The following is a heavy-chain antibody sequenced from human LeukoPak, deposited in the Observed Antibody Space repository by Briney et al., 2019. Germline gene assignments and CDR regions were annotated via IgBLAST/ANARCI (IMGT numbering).Heavy chain of an antibody. Sequence: SETLSLTCTVSGGSISSGGYYWSWIRQHPGKGLEWIGYIYYSGSTYYNPSLKSRVTISVDTSKNQFSLKLSSVTAADTAVYYCASSSSGYSLYFDYWGQGTLVTVSS. CDR3: ASSSSGYSLYFDY. D-gene: IGHD3-22*01. CDR2: IYYSGST. CDR1: GGSISSGGYY. V-gene: IGHV4-31*03. J-gene: IGHJ4*02.